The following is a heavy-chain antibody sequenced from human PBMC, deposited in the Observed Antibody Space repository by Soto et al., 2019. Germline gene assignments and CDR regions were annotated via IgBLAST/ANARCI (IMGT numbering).Heavy chain of an antibody. Sequence: ASVKVSCKASGYTFTSYGISWVRQAPGQGLEWMGWISAYNGNTNYAQKLQGRVTMTTDTSTSTAYMELRSLRSDDTAVYYCARGWGFYGEYPAAVGFDPGGKGTLVTVPS. CDR1: GYTFTSYG. J-gene: IGHJ5*02. CDR3: ARGWGFYGEYPAAVGFDP. V-gene: IGHV1-18*01. CDR2: ISAYNGNT. D-gene: IGHD4-17*01.